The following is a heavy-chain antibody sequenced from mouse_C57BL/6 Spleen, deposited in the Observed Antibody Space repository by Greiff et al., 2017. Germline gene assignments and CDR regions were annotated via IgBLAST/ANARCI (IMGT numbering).Heavy chain of an antibody. CDR1: GYTFTDYN. CDR2: INPNNGGT. CDR3: ARFYSLFGGFAY. Sequence: EVQLQQSGPELVKPGASVKIPCEASGYTFTDYNMDWVKQSHGKSLEWIGAINPNNGGTIYNQKFKGKATLTVDKSSSTAYMELRSLTSEDTAVYYCARFYSLFGGFAYWGQGTLVTVSA. J-gene: IGHJ3*01. D-gene: IGHD2-3*01. V-gene: IGHV1-18*01.